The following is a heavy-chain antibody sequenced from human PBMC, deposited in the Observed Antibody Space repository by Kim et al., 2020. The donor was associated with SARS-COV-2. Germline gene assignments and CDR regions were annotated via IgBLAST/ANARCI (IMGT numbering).Heavy chain of an antibody. D-gene: IGHD3-10*01. V-gene: IGHV6-1*01. CDR3: ARGRFGGRNSLDY. Sequence: YAVSVKSRKTTNPATSKNQFSLQLNSVTPEDTAVYYCARGRFGGRNSLDYWGQGTLVTVSS. J-gene: IGHJ4*02.